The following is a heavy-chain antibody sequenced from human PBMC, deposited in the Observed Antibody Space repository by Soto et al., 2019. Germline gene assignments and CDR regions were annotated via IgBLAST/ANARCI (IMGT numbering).Heavy chain of an antibody. CDR1: GYSFTSYW. Sequence: GESLKISCKGSGYSFTSYWIGWVRQMPGKGLEWMGIIYPGDSDTRYSPSFQGQVTISADKSISTAYLQWSSLKASDTAMYYCARLHGYSRSWDDAFDIWGKGTMVPVSS. V-gene: IGHV5-51*01. CDR2: IYPGDSDT. D-gene: IGHD6-13*01. CDR3: ARLHGYSRSWDDAFDI. J-gene: IGHJ3*02.